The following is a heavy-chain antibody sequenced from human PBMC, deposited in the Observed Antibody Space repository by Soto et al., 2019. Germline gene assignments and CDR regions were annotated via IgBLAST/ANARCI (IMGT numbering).Heavy chain of an antibody. V-gene: IGHV3-74*03. Sequence: EVQRVESGGGLVQPGGSLRLPCAASGFTFSRHWMHSVRQTPGKGPVWVSRIKDDGSITKYADSVKGRFTIARDNAKNTVVLQMSSLRAEDKAVYYCAREVIAATGTIRWFDAWGQGTLVTVSS. CDR1: GFTFSRHW. J-gene: IGHJ5*02. CDR3: AREVIAATGTIRWFDA. D-gene: IGHD6-25*01. CDR2: IKDDGSIT.